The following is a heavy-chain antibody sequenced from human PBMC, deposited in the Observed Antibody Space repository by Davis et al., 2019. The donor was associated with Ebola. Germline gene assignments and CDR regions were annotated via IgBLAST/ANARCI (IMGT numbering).Heavy chain of an antibody. CDR1: GYTFTGYY. D-gene: IGHD3-10*01. Sequence: ASVKVSCKASGYTFTGYYIHWVRQAPGQGLEWMGRINPNSGGTNYAQKFQGRVTMTRATSISTAYMELSRLRSDDTAVYYCARESVLLWFGDPYYDYGMDVWGKGTTVTVSS. J-gene: IGHJ6*04. CDR2: INPNSGGT. CDR3: ARESVLLWFGDPYYDYGMDV. V-gene: IGHV1-2*06.